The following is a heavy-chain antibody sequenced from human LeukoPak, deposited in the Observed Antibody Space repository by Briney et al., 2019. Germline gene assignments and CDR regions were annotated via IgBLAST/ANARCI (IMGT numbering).Heavy chain of an antibody. CDR3: ARGGGCSGGSCYPIDY. CDR1: GESFSEYY. J-gene: IGHJ4*02. V-gene: IGHV4-34*01. Sequence: PSETLSLTCAVYGESFSEYYWSWIRQPPGKGLEWIGQINHSGSTNYNPSLKSRVTISVDTSKNQFSLKLSSVTAADTAVYYCARGGGCSGGSCYPIDYWGQGTLVTVSS. CDR2: INHSGST. D-gene: IGHD2-15*01.